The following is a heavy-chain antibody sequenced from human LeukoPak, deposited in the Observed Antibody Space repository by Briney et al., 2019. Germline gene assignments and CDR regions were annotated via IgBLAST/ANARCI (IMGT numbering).Heavy chain of an antibody. D-gene: IGHD7-27*01. Sequence: GGSLRLSCAASRFTLSIYGMHWVRQAPGKGLDWVAVISYDGSNKYYADSVKGRFTISRDNSKNTLYLQMNSLRAEDTAVYYCAKDAIKALGFEYWGQGTLVTVSS. CDR3: AKDAIKALGFEY. CDR2: ISYDGSNK. CDR1: RFTLSIYG. J-gene: IGHJ4*02. V-gene: IGHV3-30*18.